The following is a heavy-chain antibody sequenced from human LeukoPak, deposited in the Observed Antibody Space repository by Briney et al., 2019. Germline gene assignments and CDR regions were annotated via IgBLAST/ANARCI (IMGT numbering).Heavy chain of an antibody. CDR2: IFHSGTT. J-gene: IGHJ4*02. CDR3: ARHRSGWLQSSFDY. V-gene: IGHV4-38-2*02. D-gene: IGHD5-24*01. CDR1: GYSISDGFY. Sequence: PSETLSLTCTVSGYSISDGFYWDWIRQTPGKGLEWIGSIFHSGTTYYNPSLKSRVTISADTSKNQFSLKLSSVTAADTAVYYCARHRSGWLQSSFDYWGQGTLVTVSS.